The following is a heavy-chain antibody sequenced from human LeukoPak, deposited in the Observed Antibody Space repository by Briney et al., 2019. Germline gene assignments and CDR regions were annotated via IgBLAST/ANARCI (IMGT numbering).Heavy chain of an antibody. CDR1: GGTFSIYA. V-gene: IGHV1-69*05. Sequence: ASVTVSFKASGGTFSIYAISWVRQAPGQGLEGMGGIIPIFGTANYAQKFQGRVTITTDESTSTAYMELSSLRSEDTAVYYCARSPVLHCSGGSCYYMDVWGKGTTVTVSS. CDR2: IIPIFGTA. J-gene: IGHJ6*03. D-gene: IGHD2-15*01. CDR3: ARSPVLHCSGGSCYYMDV.